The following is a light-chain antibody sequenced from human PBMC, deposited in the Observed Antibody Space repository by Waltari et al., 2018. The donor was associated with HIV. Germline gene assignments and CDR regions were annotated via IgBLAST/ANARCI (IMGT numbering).Light chain of an antibody. V-gene: IGKV1-27*01. CDR1: QDISNY. Sequence: DIQMTQSPSSLSASIGDRVTITCRASQDISNYLAWFQQKPGEVPKLLIYAASTLESEVPSRFSGSGSGTDFTLTISSLQPEDVATYYCQKYNSAPLTFGQGTRLEIK. CDR2: AAS. CDR3: QKYNSAPLT. J-gene: IGKJ5*01.